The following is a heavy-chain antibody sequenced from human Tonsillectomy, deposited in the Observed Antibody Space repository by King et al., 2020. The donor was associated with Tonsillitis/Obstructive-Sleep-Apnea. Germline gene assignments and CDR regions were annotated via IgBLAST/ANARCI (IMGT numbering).Heavy chain of an antibody. CDR2: WKGEGRRW. CDR1: GSPFGNYW. V-gene: IGHV3-7*01. D-gene: IGHD6-19*01. Sequence: VQLVESGGGLVQPGGSLRLSGVASGSPFGNYWRTWVRKPPGKGLKWVATWKGEGRRWYFVDSVKGRFTISRDNAKNSLYLQMNSLKVEDTAVYYCARDDTSGWSPMEYGGQGTLVTVSS. J-gene: IGHJ4*02. CDR3: ARDDTSGWSPMEY.